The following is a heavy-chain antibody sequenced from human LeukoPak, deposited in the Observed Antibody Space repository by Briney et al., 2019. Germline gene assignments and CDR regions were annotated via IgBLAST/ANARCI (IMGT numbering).Heavy chain of an antibody. Sequence: GGSLRLPCAASGFTFSSYAMSWVRQAPGKGLEWVSAISGGGGSTYYADSVKGRFTISRDNSKNTLYLQMNSLRAEDTAVYYCAKLSPRSPGAGYWGQGTLVTVSS. D-gene: IGHD1-26*01. CDR3: AKLSPRSPGAGY. CDR2: ISGGGGST. V-gene: IGHV3-23*01. CDR1: GFTFSSYA. J-gene: IGHJ4*02.